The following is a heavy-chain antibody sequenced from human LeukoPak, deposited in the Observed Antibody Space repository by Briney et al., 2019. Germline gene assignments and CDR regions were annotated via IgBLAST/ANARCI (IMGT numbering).Heavy chain of an antibody. D-gene: IGHD6-13*01. Sequence: PGGSLRLSCAASGFTFSSYWMSWVRQAPGEGLEWVANIKQDGSEKYYVDSVKGRFTISRDNAKNSLYLQMNSLRAEDTAVYYCARCSSWTPGLYYYYMDVWGKGTTVTVSS. CDR2: IKQDGSEK. J-gene: IGHJ6*03. V-gene: IGHV3-7*01. CDR1: GFTFSSYW. CDR3: ARCSSWTPGLYYYYMDV.